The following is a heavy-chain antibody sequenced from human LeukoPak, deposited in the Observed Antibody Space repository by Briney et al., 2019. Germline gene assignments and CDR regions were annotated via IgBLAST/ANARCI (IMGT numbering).Heavy chain of an antibody. J-gene: IGHJ6*03. CDR1: GYTFTGYY. Sequence: ASVKVSCKASGYTFTGYYMHWVRQAPGQGLEWMGWINPNSGGTNYAQKFQGRVTMTRDTSISTAYMELSRLRSDDTAVYYCARGILTGYYGGFYYYYMDVWGKGTTVTISS. V-gene: IGHV1-2*02. CDR3: ARGILTGYYGGFYYYYMDV. D-gene: IGHD3-9*01. CDR2: INPNSGGT.